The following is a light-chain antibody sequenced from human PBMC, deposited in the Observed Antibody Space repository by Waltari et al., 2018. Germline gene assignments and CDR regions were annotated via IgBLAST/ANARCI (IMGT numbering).Light chain of an antibody. J-gene: IGKJ1*01. V-gene: IGKV3-20*01. Sequence: EIVLTQSPGTLSLSPGERATLACRASQSVGRTLAWYQQKPGRAPRLLILGASSRASGIPDRFSGSGSGTDFSLTISRLEPEDFAVYYCQHYVRLPATFGQGTKVEIK. CDR1: QSVGRT. CDR2: GAS. CDR3: QHYVRLPAT.